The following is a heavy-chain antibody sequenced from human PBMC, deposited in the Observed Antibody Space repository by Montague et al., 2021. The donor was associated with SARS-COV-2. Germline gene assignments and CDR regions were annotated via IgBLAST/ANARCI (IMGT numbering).Heavy chain of an antibody. V-gene: IGHV4-39*07. Sequence: SETLSLTCTVSGGSISSSSYYWGWIRQPPGKGLEWIGEINYSGSTNYNPSLKSRVTISVDTSKNQFSLKLSSVTAADTAVYYCARGRFLRFLDLPMCCNNPYGFDPWGQGTPVTVSS. CDR1: GGSISSSSYY. CDR2: INYSGST. CDR3: ARGRFLRFLDLPMCCNNPYGFDP. J-gene: IGHJ5*01. D-gene: IGHD1/OR15-1a*01.